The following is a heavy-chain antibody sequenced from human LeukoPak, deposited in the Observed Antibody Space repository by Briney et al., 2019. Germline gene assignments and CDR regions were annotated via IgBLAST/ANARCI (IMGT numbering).Heavy chain of an antibody. CDR3: AREGYSSGWYGAAGY. CDR1: GGSFSGYY. D-gene: IGHD6-19*01. CDR2: INHSGST. J-gene: IGHJ4*02. V-gene: IGHV4-34*01. Sequence: SETLSLTCAVYGGSFSGYYWSWIRQPPGKGLEWIGEINHSGSTNYNPSLKRRVTISVDTSKNQFSLKLSSVTAADTAVYYCAREGYSSGWYGAAGYWGQGTLVTVSS.